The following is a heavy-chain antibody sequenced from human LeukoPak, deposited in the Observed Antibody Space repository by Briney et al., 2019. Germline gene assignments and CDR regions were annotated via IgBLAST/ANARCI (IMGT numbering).Heavy chain of an antibody. D-gene: IGHD3-10*01. V-gene: IGHV1-69*01. CDR3: ARMVRGVNSYYYYYMDV. CDR1: GGTFNIYA. Sequence: SVKVSCKASGGTFNIYAISWVRQAPGQGLEWIGGIIPIFGTANYAQKFQGRVTITADESTSTAYMELSSLRSEDTAVYYCARMVRGVNSYYYYYMDVWGKGTTVTVSS. J-gene: IGHJ6*03. CDR2: IIPIFGTA.